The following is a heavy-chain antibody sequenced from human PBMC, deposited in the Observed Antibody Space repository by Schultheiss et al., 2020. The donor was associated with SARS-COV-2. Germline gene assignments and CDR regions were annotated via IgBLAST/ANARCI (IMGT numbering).Heavy chain of an antibody. V-gene: IGHV3-23*01. J-gene: IGHJ3*02. Sequence: GESLKISCAASGFTFSSYAMSWVRQAPGKGLEWVSAISGSGGSTYYADSVKGRFTISRDNSKNTLYLQMNSLRAEDTAVYYCAKETYDSTSAGAFDIWGQGTMVTVSS. D-gene: IGHD3-22*01. CDR1: GFTFSSYA. CDR2: ISGSGGST. CDR3: AKETYDSTSAGAFDI.